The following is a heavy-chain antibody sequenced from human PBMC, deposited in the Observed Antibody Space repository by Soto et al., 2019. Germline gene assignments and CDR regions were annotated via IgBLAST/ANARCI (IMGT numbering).Heavy chain of an antibody. D-gene: IGHD3-3*02. J-gene: IGHJ4*02. CDR3: TADLPAFIPQVDS. CDR1: CFTFRSAW. V-gene: IGHV3-15*07. Sequence: PGGSLRLSCAATCFTFRSAWFNWVRQAPGKGLEWVGRIKSQNDGGTTDYAAPVRDRFTISKDDSINTLYLQMNSMQTEDTGVYFCTADLPAFIPQVDSWGQGT. CDR2: IKSQNDGGTT.